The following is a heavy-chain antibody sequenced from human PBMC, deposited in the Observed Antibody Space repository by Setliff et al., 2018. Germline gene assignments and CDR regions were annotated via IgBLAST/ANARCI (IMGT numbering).Heavy chain of an antibody. CDR2: ISVYNGNT. J-gene: IGHJ4*02. CDR1: GYTFTSYG. D-gene: IGHD3-16*01. CDR3: ARAPRWGAGKALDY. Sequence: RASVKVSCKASGYTFTSYGFSWVRQAPGQGLEWMGWISVYNGNTNYGQKFQGRVTMTTDSSKNTVYMELKTLRFDDTALYYCARAPRWGAGKALDYWGQGTLVTVSS. V-gene: IGHV1-18*01.